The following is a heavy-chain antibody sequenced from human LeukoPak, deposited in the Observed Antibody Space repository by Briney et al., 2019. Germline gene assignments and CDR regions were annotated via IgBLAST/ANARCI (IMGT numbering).Heavy chain of an antibody. CDR3: ARGEKVLRFLEWLPNWFDP. V-gene: IGHV4-31*03. Sequence: TLSLTCTVSGGSISSGGYYWSWLRQHPGKGLEWIGYIYYSGSTYYNPSLKSRVTISVDTSKNQFSLKLSSVTAADTAVYYCARGEKVLRFLEWLPNWFDPWGQGTLVTVSS. CDR1: GGSISSGGYY. D-gene: IGHD3-3*01. CDR2: IYYSGST. J-gene: IGHJ5*02.